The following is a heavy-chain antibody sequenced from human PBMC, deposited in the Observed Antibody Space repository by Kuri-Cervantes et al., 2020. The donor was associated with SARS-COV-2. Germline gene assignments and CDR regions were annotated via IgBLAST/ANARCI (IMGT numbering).Heavy chain of an antibody. Sequence: GESLKISCAASGFTFSSYSMNWVRQAPGKGLEWVSSISSSSSYIYYADSVKGRFTISRDNAKNSLYLQMNSLRAEDTAVYYCAILGYCSSTSCAPDAFDIWGQGTMVTDSS. J-gene: IGHJ3*02. V-gene: IGHV3-21*01. CDR3: AILGYCSSTSCAPDAFDI. D-gene: IGHD2-2*01. CDR2: ISSSSSYI. CDR1: GFTFSSYS.